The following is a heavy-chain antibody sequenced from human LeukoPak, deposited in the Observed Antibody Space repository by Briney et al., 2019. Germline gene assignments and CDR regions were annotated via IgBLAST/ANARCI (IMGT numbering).Heavy chain of an antibody. CDR1: GYSFTAYW. J-gene: IGHJ4*02. D-gene: IGHD2-15*01. CDR3: ARRDEYCSGGSCYTH. Sequence: PGESLKISCKASGYSFTAYWIGWVRQMPGKGLEWMGIIYPSDSDIRYSPSFQGQVTISADKSISTAYLQWSSLKASDTAMYYCARRDEYCSGGSCYTHWGQGTLVTVSS. V-gene: IGHV5-51*01. CDR2: IYPSDSDI.